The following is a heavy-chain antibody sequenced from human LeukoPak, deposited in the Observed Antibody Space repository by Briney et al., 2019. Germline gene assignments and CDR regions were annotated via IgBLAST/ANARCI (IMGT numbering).Heavy chain of an antibody. CDR1: GFTFSSYA. J-gene: IGHJ5*02. CDR2: IYYSGST. V-gene: IGHV4-39*07. D-gene: IGHD5-18*01. Sequence: GSLRLSCAASGFTFSSYAMSWVRQPPGKGLEWIGSIYYSGSTYYNPPPKSRVTISVDTSKNQFSLKLSSVTAADTAVYYCARGAAMVHNWFDPWGQGTLVTVSS. CDR3: ARGAAMVHNWFDP.